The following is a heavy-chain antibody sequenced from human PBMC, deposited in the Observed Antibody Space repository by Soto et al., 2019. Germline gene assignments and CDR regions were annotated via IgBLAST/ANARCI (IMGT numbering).Heavy chain of an antibody. V-gene: IGHV1-69*13. CDR3: ARSSAGVFGIIIEGSNWLAA. J-gene: IGHJ5*02. Sequence: SVKVSCKASGGTFSSYAISWVRQAPGQGLEWMGGIIPIFGTANYAQKFQGRVTITADESTSTAYMELRSLRSEDTAIYYCARSSAGVFGIIIEGSNWLAAWGQGSMVTVSP. D-gene: IGHD3-16*02. CDR2: IIPIFGTA. CDR1: GGTFSSYA.